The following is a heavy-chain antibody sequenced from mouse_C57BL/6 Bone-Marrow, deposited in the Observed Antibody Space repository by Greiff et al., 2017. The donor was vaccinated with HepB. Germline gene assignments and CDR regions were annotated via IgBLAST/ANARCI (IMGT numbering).Heavy chain of an antibody. J-gene: IGHJ4*01. CDR3: VISGDYYAMDY. Sequence: VQLQQSGAELARPGASVKLSCKASGYTFTSYGLSWVKQRTGQGLEWIGEIYPRSGNTYYNEKFKGKATLTADKSSSKAYMELRSLTSEDSAVYFCVISGDYYAMDYWGQGTSVTVSS. CDR2: IYPRSGNT. V-gene: IGHV1-81*01. CDR1: GYTFTSYG. D-gene: IGHD1-3*01.